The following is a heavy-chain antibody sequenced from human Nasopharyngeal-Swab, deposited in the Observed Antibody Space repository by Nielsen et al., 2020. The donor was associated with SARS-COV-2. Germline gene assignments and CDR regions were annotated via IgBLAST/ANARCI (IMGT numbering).Heavy chain of an antibody. V-gene: IGHV3-30-3*01. D-gene: IGHD3-22*01. Sequence: GESLKISCAASGFTFSRYTMHWVRQAPGKGLEWVAVISYDGGNKYYADSVKGRFTISRDISKSTLYLQMNSLRAEDTAVFYCASTPLDSSGYYYAFHYWGRGTLVTVSS. CDR3: ASTPLDSSGYYYAFHY. J-gene: IGHJ4*02. CDR1: GFTFSRYT. CDR2: ISYDGGNK.